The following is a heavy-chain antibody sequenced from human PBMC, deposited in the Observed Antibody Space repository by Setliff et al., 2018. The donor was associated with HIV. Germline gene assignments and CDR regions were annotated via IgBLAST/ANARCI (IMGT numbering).Heavy chain of an antibody. Sequence: RASVKVSCKASRGTFRNSAINWVRQAPGQGLVWMGGIITLFGEANYAQEFQGRVTITADESTSTAYMELNSLRSDDAAVYYCARQPYYDDDGTNLPSEWRVLGWGQGTLVTVSS. CDR1: RGTFRNSA. CDR3: ARQPYYDDDGTNLPSEWRVLG. CDR2: IITLFGEA. V-gene: IGHV1-69*13. J-gene: IGHJ4*02. D-gene: IGHD3-16*01.